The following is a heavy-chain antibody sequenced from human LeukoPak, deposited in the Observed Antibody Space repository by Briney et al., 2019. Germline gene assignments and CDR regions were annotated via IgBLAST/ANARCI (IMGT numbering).Heavy chain of an antibody. J-gene: IGHJ3*02. D-gene: IGHD4-17*01. V-gene: IGHV4-34*01. CDR3: ARGLTVATGDAFDI. Sequence: PSETLSLTCAVYGGSFSGYYWSWIRQPPGKGLEWIGEINHSGSTNYNPSLKSRVTISVDTSKNQFSLKLSSVTAADTAVYYCARGLTVATGDAFDIWGQGQWSPSLQ. CDR2: INHSGST. CDR1: GGSFSGYY.